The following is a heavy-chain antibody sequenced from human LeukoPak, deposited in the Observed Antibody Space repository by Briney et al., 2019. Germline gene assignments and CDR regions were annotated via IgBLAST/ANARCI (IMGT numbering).Heavy chain of an antibody. J-gene: IGHJ4*02. CDR2: IYTTGTT. V-gene: IGHV4-4*07. D-gene: IGHD1-26*01. CDR3: GRQGYTASYYFFDY. CDR1: SGSIRSYY. Sequence: SETLSLTCTVSSGSIRSYYWGWVRQPPGKGLEWIGRIYTTGTTQYNPSLKSRVTMSVDTSTNQFSLNLRSTTAADTAVYYCGRQGYTASYYFFDYWSQGTLVAVS.